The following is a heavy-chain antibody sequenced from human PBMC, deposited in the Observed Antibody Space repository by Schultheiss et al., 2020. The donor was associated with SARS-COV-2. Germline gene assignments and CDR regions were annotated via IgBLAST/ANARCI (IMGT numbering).Heavy chain of an antibody. CDR3: ARDSGYYDSSGYYSNWFDP. CDR1: GGSFSGYY. D-gene: IGHD3-22*01. J-gene: IGHJ5*02. V-gene: IGHV4-34*01. Sequence: SETLSLTCAVYGGSFSGYYWSWIRQPPGKGLEWIGEINHSGSTNYNPSLKSRVTISVDTSKNQFSLKLSSVTAADTAVYYCARDSGYYDSSGYYSNWFDPWGQGTLVTVSS. CDR2: INHSGST.